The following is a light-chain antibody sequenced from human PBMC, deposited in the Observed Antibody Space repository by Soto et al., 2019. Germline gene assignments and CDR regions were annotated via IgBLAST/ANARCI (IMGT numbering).Light chain of an antibody. V-gene: IGLV2-11*01. CDR2: DVS. CDR3: CSYAGSYTPVV. J-gene: IGLJ2*01. Sequence: QSALTQPRSVSGSPGQSVTISCTGTGSDVGGYNYVSWYQQHPGKAPKLMIYDVSKRPSGVPDRFSGSKSGNTASLTISGLQAEDEADYYCCSYAGSYTPVVFGGGTKVTVL. CDR1: GSDVGGYNY.